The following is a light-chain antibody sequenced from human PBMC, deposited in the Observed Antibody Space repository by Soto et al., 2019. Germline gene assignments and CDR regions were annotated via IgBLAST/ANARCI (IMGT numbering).Light chain of an antibody. J-gene: IGKJ5*01. CDR1: QYICKD. Sequence: DIQMTQSPSSLSVSVGDRVTITCQASQYICKDLNWYQQKPGKAPKLLIYDASNLETGVPSRFSGSGSGTDITFTISRLQPEDIATYYCQHYDNLPSVTFGQGTRLEIK. V-gene: IGKV1-33*01. CDR3: QHYDNLPSVT. CDR2: DAS.